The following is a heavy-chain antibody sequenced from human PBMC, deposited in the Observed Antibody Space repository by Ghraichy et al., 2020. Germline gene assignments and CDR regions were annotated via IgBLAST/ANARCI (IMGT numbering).Heavy chain of an antibody. Sequence: ENMSLTCADYGGSFSGYYWSWIRQPPGKGLEWIGEINHSGSTNYNPSLKSRVTISVDTSKNQFSLKLSSVTAADTAVYYCARGGGYSGYDFFYWGQGTLVTVSS. V-gene: IGHV4-34*01. D-gene: IGHD5-12*01. CDR1: GGSFSGYY. J-gene: IGHJ4*02. CDR2: INHSGST. CDR3: ARGGGYSGYDFFY.